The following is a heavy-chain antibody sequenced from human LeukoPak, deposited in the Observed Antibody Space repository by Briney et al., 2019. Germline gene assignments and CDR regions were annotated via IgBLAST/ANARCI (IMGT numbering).Heavy chain of an antibody. CDR2: IYYSGGT. J-gene: IGHJ4*02. CDR1: GGSISSYS. Sequence: SETLSLTCPVSGGSISSYSCSWIRQPPGKGLEWIGYIYYSGGTSYNPSLKSRVTKSVDTSKNQFSLKLSSVTAADTAVYYCARHRDGYSNQAFDYWGQGTLVTVSS. CDR3: ARHRDGYSNQAFDY. D-gene: IGHD5-24*01. V-gene: IGHV4-59*01.